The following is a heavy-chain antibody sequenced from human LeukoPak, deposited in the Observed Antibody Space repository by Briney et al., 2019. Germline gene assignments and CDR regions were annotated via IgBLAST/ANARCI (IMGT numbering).Heavy chain of an antibody. D-gene: IGHD3-9*01. CDR1: GFTFSSYG. J-gene: IGHJ4*02. CDR3: AKDRRYFDWLYAGDYFDY. V-gene: IGHV3-30*18. Sequence: GRSLRLSCAASGFTFSSYGMHWVRQAPGKGLEWAAVISYDGSNKYYADSVKGRFTISRGNSKNTLYLQMNSLRAEDTAVYYCAKDRRYFDWLYAGDYFDYWGQGTLVTVSS. CDR2: ISYDGSNK.